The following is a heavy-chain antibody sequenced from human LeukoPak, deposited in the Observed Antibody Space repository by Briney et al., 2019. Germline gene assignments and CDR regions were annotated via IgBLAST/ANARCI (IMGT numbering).Heavy chain of an antibody. CDR2: INPNSGGT. V-gene: IGHV1-2*02. CDR1: GYTFTGYY. D-gene: IGHD3-9*01. Sequence: ASVKVSCKASGYTFTGYYMHWVRQAPGQGLEWMGWINPNSGGTNYAQKFQGRVTMTRDTSISTAYMELSRLRSDDTAVYYCAREFYYDILTGYSGSGWFDPWGQGTLVTVSS. CDR3: AREFYYDILTGYSGSGWFDP. J-gene: IGHJ5*02.